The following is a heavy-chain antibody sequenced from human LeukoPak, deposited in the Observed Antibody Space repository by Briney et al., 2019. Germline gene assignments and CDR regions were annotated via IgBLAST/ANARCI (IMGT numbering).Heavy chain of an antibody. D-gene: IGHD3-10*01. CDR3: VKVANYYYGSESYYLFEH. CDR2: IKQDGTEK. CDR1: GFTFTTYW. Sequence: PGGSLRLSCAASGFTFTTYWMSWVRQPPGKGLEWVANIKQDGTEKYYVDSVKGRFTISRDNAKNSLYLQMNSLRVEDTAIYYCVKVANYYYGSESYYLFEHWGQGTPVTASS. V-gene: IGHV3-7*01. J-gene: IGHJ4*02.